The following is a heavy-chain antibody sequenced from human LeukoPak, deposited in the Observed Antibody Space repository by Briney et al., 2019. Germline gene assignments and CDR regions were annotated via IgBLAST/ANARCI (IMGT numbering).Heavy chain of an antibody. J-gene: IGHJ4*02. V-gene: IGHV1-46*01. CDR1: GHTFTSYY. D-gene: IGHD1-26*01. CDR2: INPSGGST. Sequence: ASVKVSCKASGHTFTSYYMHWVRQAPGQGLEWMGIINPSGGSTSYAQKFQGRVTMTRDTSTRTVYMELSSLRSEDPPVYYCARGIGGSYYVGYYFDYWGKGNLVTVSS. CDR3: ARGIGGSYYVGYYFDY.